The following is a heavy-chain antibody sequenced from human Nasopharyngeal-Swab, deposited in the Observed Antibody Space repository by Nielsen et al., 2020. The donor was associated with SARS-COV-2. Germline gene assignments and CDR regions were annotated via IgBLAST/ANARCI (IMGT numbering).Heavy chain of an antibody. J-gene: IGHJ4*02. D-gene: IGHD3-3*01. V-gene: IGHV1-2*06. CDR3: STIFGVVSPFY. CDR2: INPNSGGT. Sequence: WVRQAPGQGLEWMGRINPNSGGTNYAQKFQGRVTITRDTSASTAYMELSSLRSEDTAVYYCSTIFGVVSPFYWGRGTLVTVSS.